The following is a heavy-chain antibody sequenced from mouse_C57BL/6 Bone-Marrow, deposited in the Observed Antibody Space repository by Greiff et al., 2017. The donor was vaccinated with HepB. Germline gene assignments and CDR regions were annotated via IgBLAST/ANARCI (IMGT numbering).Heavy chain of an antibody. CDR2: ISSGGDYI. D-gene: IGHD2-2*01. CDR3: TREEKLLWLRRHWYFDV. CDR1: GFTFSSYA. Sequence: EVQGVESGEGLVKPGGSLKLSCAASGFTFSSYAMSWVRQTPEKRLEWVAYISSGGDYIYYADTVKGRFTISRDNARNTLYLQMSSLKSEDTAMYYCTREEKLLWLRRHWYFDVWGTGTTVTVSS. J-gene: IGHJ1*03. V-gene: IGHV5-9-1*02.